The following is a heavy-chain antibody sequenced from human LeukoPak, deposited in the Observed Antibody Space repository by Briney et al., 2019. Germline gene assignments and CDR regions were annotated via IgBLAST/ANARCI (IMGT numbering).Heavy chain of an antibody. CDR3: ARDGLMGESASGD. CDR1: GFTFSSYS. CDR2: ISSSSSYI. Sequence: GGSLRLSCAASGFTFSSYSMNWVRQAPGKGLEWVSSISSSSSYIYYADSVKGRFTISRDNAKNSLYLQMNSLRAEDTAVYYCARDGLMGESASGDWGQGTLVTVSS. J-gene: IGHJ4*02. V-gene: IGHV3-21*01. D-gene: IGHD3-16*01.